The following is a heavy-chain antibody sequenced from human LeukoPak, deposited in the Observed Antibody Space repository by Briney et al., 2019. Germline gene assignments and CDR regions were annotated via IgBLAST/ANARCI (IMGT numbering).Heavy chain of an antibody. CDR2: IISNGGST. V-gene: IGHV3-64*03. J-gene: IGHJ4*02. CDR3: VKSASTWYLFDY. CDR1: GFTFSGYA. Sequence: GGSLRLSCSASGFTFSGYAMHWVRQAPGKGLEYVSAIISNGGSTYYSDSVKDRFTISRDNSKNTLYLQMSSLRPEDTAVYYCVKSASTWYLFDYWGQGTLVTVSS. D-gene: IGHD6-13*01.